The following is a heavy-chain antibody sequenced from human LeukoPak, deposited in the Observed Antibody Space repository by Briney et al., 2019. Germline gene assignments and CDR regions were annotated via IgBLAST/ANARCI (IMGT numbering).Heavy chain of an antibody. V-gene: IGHV1-46*01. Sequence: ASVKVSCKASGYTFTSYYMHWVRQAPGQGLEWMGIINHSGGSTSYAQKFQGRVTMTRDTSTSTVYMELSSLRSEDTAVYYCARVVGDYIWGSYSYYYMDVWGKGTTVTVSS. CDR2: INHSGGST. CDR3: ARVVGDYIWGSYSYYYMDV. D-gene: IGHD3-16*01. J-gene: IGHJ6*03. CDR1: GYTFTSYY.